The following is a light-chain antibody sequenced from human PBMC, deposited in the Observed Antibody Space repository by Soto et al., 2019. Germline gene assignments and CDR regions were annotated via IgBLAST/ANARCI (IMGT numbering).Light chain of an antibody. CDR2: GPS. CDR3: QQYGNSPPGT. J-gene: IGKJ5*01. V-gene: IGKV3-20*01. CDR1: QSVDNNH. Sequence: TVLTQSPGTLYFSPGERATLSCISSQSVDNNHVAWYQQRRGLPPRLLIYGPSNRATGIPDRFSGSGSGTDFTLTISRLEPEDFAVYFCQQYGNSPPGTFGQGTRLEI.